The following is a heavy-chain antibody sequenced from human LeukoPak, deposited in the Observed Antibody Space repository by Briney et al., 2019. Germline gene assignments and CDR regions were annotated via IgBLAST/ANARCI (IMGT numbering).Heavy chain of an antibody. J-gene: IGHJ4*02. V-gene: IGHV3-48*04. CDR2: ISSDGTNI. CDR3: ARRIAALSRASDY. Sequence: GGSLRLSCATSGFTFTNYHMNRVRQAPGKGLEWVSYISSDGTNILYANSVRGRFTISRDDVRNTLSLQMNSLRADDTAVYYCARRIAALSRASDYWGQGTLVTVSS. D-gene: IGHD6-6*01. CDR1: GFTFTNYH.